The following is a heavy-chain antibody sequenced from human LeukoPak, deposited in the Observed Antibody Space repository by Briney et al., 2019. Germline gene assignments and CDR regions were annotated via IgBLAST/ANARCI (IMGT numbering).Heavy chain of an antibody. CDR3: ARPYYYDSSGYSDQ. CDR1: GDSISTSSYY. D-gene: IGHD3-22*01. V-gene: IGHV4-39*01. J-gene: IGHJ4*02. Sequence: SETLSLTCSVSGDSISTSSYYWGRLRQLPGKGLEWIGTIYYSGSTYYNPSLTSRVTISVDTSKNQFSLKLSSVTAADTAVYYCARPYYYDSSGYSDQWGQGTLVTVSS. CDR2: IYYSGST.